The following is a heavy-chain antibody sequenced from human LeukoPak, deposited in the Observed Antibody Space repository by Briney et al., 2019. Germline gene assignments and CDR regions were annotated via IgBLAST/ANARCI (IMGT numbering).Heavy chain of an antibody. V-gene: IGHV3-23*01. CDR2: ISGSGDST. J-gene: IGHJ4*02. CDR3: AKGGSSYSEMDY. CDR1: GFTFSNYA. D-gene: IGHD3-22*01. Sequence: PGGSLRLSCAASGFTFSNYAMRWVRQAPGKGLEWVSGISGSGDSTYYADSVKGRFTISRDNSKNTLYLQMNSLRAEDTAVYYCAKGGSSYSEMDYWGQGTLVTVSS.